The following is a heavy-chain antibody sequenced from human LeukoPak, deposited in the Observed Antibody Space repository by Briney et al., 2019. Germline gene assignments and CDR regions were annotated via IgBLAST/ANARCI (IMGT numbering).Heavy chain of an antibody. CDR3: AREDPYDSSGYPTGGAFDI. CDR2: IYSGGST. CDR1: GFTFSSYG. J-gene: IGHJ3*02. V-gene: IGHV3-53*01. D-gene: IGHD3-22*01. Sequence: GRSLRLSCAASGFTFSSYGMHRVRQAPGKGLEWVLVIYSGGSTYYADSVKGRFTISRDNSKNTLYLQMNSLRAEDTAVYYCAREDPYDSSGYPTGGAFDIWGQGTMVTVSS.